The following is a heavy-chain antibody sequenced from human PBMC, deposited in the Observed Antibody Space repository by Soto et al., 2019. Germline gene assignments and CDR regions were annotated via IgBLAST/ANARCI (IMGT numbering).Heavy chain of an antibody. J-gene: IGHJ3*01. CDR1: GFTFSSSE. CDR2: IHPSGQPI. Sequence: EVQLVESGGGLVQPGGSLRLSCAVSGFTFSSSEMYWVRQAPGKGLEWISYIHPSGQPIFYADSVKGRFTISRDNANNSLFLQRNSLRADDTAVYYCATRASRWGQGTMVTVSS. V-gene: IGHV3-48*03. D-gene: IGHD1-26*01. CDR3: ATRASR.